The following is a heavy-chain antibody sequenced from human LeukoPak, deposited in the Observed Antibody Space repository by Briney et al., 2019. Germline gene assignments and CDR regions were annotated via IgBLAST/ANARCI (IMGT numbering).Heavy chain of an antibody. V-gene: IGHV1-69*06. Sequence: ASVKVSCKASGGTFSSYAISWVRQAPGQGLEWMGGIIPIFGTANYAQKFQGRVTITADKSTSTAYMELSSLRSEDTAVYYCARTSGRGYDILTVYYLIDYWGQGTLVTVSS. CDR1: GGTFSSYA. D-gene: IGHD3-9*01. J-gene: IGHJ4*02. CDR2: IIPIFGTA. CDR3: ARTSGRGYDILTVYYLIDY.